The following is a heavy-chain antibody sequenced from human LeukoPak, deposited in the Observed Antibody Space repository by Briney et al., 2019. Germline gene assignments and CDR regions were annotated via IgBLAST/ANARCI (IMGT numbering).Heavy chain of an antibody. D-gene: IGHD6-6*01. CDR2: ISSSSSYI. J-gene: IGHJ6*03. CDR1: GFTFSSYS. CDR3: AGLYSSSAYYYMDV. V-gene: IGHV3-21*01. Sequence: KSGGSLRLSCAASGFTFSSYSMNWVRQAPGKGLEWVSSISSSSSYIYYADSVKGRFTISRDNAKNSLYLQMNSLRAEDTAVYYCAGLYSSSAYYYMDVWGKGTTVTVSS.